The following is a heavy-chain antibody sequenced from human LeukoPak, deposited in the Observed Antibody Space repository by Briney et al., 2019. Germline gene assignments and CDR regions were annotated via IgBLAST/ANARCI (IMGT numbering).Heavy chain of an antibody. CDR3: ARGGATTITLIY. Sequence: SETLSLTCSVSGDSVSGGSYQWTWIRQHPGKGLEWNGCVYRSGTTYYNPSLRSRVTMSLDTSKNQFSLRLSSVTAPDTAIYYCARGGATTITLIYWGQGTLVTVSS. CDR1: GDSVSGGSYQ. V-gene: IGHV4-31*03. CDR2: VYRSGTT. J-gene: IGHJ4*02. D-gene: IGHD4-11*01.